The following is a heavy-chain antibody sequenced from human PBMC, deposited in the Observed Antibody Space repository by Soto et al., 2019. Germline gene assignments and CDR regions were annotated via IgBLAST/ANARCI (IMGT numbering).Heavy chain of an antibody. V-gene: IGHV1-18*01. CDR1: GYAFTTYG. CDR2: ISAHNGNT. D-gene: IGHD1-1*01. J-gene: IGHJ4*02. Sequence: QVHLVQSGAEVKKAGASVKVSCKGSGYAFTTYGITWVRQAPGQGHEWMGWISAHNGNTNYAQKLQGRVTVTRDTSTSTAYMELRSLRSDVTVVYYCARGRYGDYWGQGALVTVSS. CDR3: ARGRYGDY.